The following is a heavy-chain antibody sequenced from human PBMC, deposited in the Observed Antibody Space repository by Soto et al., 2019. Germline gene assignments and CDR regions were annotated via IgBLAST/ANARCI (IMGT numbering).Heavy chain of an antibody. CDR3: ARDGHYDFWSGDSWENHAFDI. CDR1: GFTFSSYW. D-gene: IGHD3-3*01. J-gene: IGHJ3*02. CDR2: IKQDGSEK. V-gene: IGHV3-7*01. Sequence: GGSLRLSCAASGFTFSSYWMSWVRQAPGKGLEWVANIKQDGSEKYYVDSVKGRFTISRDNAKNSLYLQMNSLRAEDTAVYYCARDGHYDFWSGDSWENHAFDIWGQGTMVTVSS.